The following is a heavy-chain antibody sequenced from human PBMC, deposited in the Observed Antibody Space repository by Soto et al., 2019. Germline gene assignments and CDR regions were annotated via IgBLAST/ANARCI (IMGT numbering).Heavy chain of an antibody. J-gene: IGHJ4*02. CDR1: GGTFSSYA. D-gene: IGHD2-21*02. CDR2: IIPLFGTA. CDR3: ARAWGVVTQWYFDY. Sequence: QVQLVQSGAEVKKPGSSAKVSCKASGGTFSSYAISWVRQAPGQGLEWMGGIIPLFGTANYAQKFQGRVTITADESTSTAYMELSSLRSEDTAVYYCARAWGVVTQWYFDYWGQGTLVTVSS. V-gene: IGHV1-69*12.